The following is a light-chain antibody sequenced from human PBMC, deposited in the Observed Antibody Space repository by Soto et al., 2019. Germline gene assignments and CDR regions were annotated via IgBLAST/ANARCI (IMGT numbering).Light chain of an antibody. CDR2: GAS. CDR1: KSVSSN. J-gene: IGKJ1*01. CDR3: QQYNNWPRT. V-gene: IGKV3-15*01. Sequence: EIVMTQSPATLSVSPGERATLSCRASKSVSSNLAWYQQKPGQAPRLLIYGASTRATGIPARFSGSGSGTEFTLTISSLQSEDFAVYHCQQYNNWPRTFGQGTKVEIK.